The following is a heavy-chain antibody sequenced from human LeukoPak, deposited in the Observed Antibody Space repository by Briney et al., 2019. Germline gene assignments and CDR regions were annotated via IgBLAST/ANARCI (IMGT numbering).Heavy chain of an antibody. V-gene: IGHV5-51*03. CDR2: IYPGDSDT. J-gene: IGHJ6*04. CDR3: ARCQRGMATISSYYYSIYV. Sequence: GESLKISCTGSGYIFTSYWIGWLRQMPGKGLEWVGIIYPGDSDTRYSPSFQGQVTISADKSISTAYLQWSSLKASNPPMYYCARCQRGMATISSYYYSIYVWGKGTTVTVSS. CDR1: GYIFTSYW. D-gene: IGHD5-24*01.